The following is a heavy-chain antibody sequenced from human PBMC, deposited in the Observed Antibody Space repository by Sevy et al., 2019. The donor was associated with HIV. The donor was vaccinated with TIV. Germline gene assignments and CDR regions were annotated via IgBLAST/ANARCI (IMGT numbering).Heavy chain of an antibody. CDR2: MKQDGSEK. CDR1: GFTFSSYW. D-gene: IGHD5-18*01. J-gene: IGHJ4*02. Sequence: GGSLRLSCAASGFTFSSYWMSWVRQAPGKGLEWVVSMKQDGSEKYYVDSVKGRFTISRDNAKHSLYLQMNSLRAEDTAVYYCVREGLGGFSYSLDCWGQGTLVTVSS. V-gene: IGHV3-7*01. CDR3: VREGLGGFSYSLDC.